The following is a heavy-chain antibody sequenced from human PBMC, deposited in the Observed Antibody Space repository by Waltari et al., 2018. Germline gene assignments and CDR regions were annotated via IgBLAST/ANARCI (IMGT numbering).Heavy chain of an antibody. J-gene: IGHJ3*02. V-gene: IGHV1-24*01. CDR1: GYIPTALS. D-gene: IGHD1-1*01. CDR3: ATDSRGGNDGFDI. Sequence: QGQVVQSGAEVKKPGASVKVSCKVSGYIPTALSIHWVRQAPGKGLEWMGGFDPEDGKRIYAQKFQGRVTMTEDTSTDTAYMELSSLRSEDTAVYYCATDSRGGNDGFDIWGQGTMVTVSS. CDR2: FDPEDGKR.